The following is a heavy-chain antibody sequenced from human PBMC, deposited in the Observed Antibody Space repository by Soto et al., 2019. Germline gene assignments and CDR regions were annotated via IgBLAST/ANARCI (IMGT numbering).Heavy chain of an antibody. Sequence: ASVKVSCKASGYTFTSYGISWVRQAPGQGLEWMGWISAYNGNTNYAQKLQGRVTMTTDTSTSTAYMELRSLRSDDTAVYYCARDSRITMIVVASDIWGRGSMVTVSS. CDR2: ISAYNGNT. D-gene: IGHD3-22*01. CDR1: GYTFTSYG. CDR3: ARDSRITMIVVASDI. J-gene: IGHJ3*02. V-gene: IGHV1-18*01.